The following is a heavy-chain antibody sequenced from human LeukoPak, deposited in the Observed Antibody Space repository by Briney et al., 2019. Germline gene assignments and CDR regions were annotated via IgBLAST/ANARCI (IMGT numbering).Heavy chain of an antibody. CDR2: INPSGTTT. D-gene: IGHD1-26*01. V-gene: IGHV1-46*01. Sequence: EASVKVSCKASGYTFTTHYMHWVRQAPGQGLEWMGFINPSGTTTNYAQKFRGRVTMTRDLSTSTDYMELSSLRSDDTAVYFCARDNSVGDYAWWFDPWGQGTLVTVSS. CDR3: ARDNSVGDYAWWFDP. CDR1: GYTFTTHY. J-gene: IGHJ5*02.